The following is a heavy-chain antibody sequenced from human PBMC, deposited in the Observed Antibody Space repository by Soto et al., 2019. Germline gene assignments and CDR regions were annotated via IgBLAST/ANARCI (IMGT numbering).Heavy chain of an antibody. Sequence: QVQLVQSGAEVKKPGSSVKVSCKASGGTFSSYAISWVRQAPGQGLEWMGGIIPISGTANYARKFQGRVTITADESTSTAYMELSSLRSEDTAVYYCARAVEGYYDSSGYYLGYWGQGALVTVSS. D-gene: IGHD3-22*01. CDR3: ARAVEGYYDSSGYYLGY. J-gene: IGHJ4*02. CDR1: GGTFSSYA. V-gene: IGHV1-69*01. CDR2: IIPISGTA.